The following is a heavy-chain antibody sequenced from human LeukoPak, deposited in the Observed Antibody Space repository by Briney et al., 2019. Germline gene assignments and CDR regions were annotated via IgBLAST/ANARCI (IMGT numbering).Heavy chain of an antibody. CDR2: VYYWGST. J-gene: IGHJ5*02. D-gene: IGHD6-19*01. V-gene: IGHV4-59*08. CDR1: DGSIRNYY. Sequence: SVTLSLTCSVFDGSIRNYYWSWIRHPPGKALEGIGYVYYWGSTTYNRSLESRVTISVDTSKNQVSLKLTAVPAADTAAYYCARNSAVGTSRSWFDPWGQGTLVTLST. CDR3: ARNSAVGTSRSWFDP.